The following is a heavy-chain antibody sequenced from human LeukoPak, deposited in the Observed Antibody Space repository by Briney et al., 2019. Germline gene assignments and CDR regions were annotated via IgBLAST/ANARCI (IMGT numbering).Heavy chain of an antibody. CDR1: GGSISSGGYY. D-gene: IGHD2-2*01. V-gene: IGHV4-31*03. J-gene: IGHJ5*02. CDR3: ARSGGLGYCSSTSCPFSWFDP. Sequence: SQTLSLTCTVSGGSISSGGYYWSWIRQHPGKGLEWIGYIYYSGSTYYNPSLKSRVTISVDTSKNQFSLELSSVTAADTAVYYCARSGGLGYCSSTSCPFSWFDPWGQGTLVTVSS. CDR2: IYYSGST.